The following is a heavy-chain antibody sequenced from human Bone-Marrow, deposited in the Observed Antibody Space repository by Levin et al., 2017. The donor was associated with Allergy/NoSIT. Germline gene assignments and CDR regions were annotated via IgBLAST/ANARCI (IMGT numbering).Heavy chain of an antibody. V-gene: IGHV3-9*01. CDR2: VSWNSGTI. CDR1: GFTFPDYA. CDR3: ARHKDYGGNGYYYYGMDV. J-gene: IGHJ6*02. Sequence: SLKISCAASGFTFPDYAIHWIRQAPGRGLEWVSGVSWNSGTIGYADSVKGRFTISRDNAKNSLYLQMNSLRTEDTALYFCARHKDYGGNGYYYYGMDVWGQGTTVTVSS. D-gene: IGHD4-23*01.